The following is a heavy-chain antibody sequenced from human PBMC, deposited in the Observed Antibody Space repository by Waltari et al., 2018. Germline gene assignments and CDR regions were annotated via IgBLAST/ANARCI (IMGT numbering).Heavy chain of an antibody. J-gene: IGHJ4*02. D-gene: IGHD4-17*01. CDR1: GGSISSYY. CDR3: ARGGYGDYEGGFDY. Sequence: QVQLQESGPGLVKPSETLSLTCTVSGGSISSYYWSWIRQPPGKGLECIGYIYYSGSTNYNPSLKSRVTISVDTSKNQFSLKLSSVTAADTAVYYCARGGYGDYEGGFDYWGQGTLVTVSS. CDR2: IYYSGST. V-gene: IGHV4-59*01.